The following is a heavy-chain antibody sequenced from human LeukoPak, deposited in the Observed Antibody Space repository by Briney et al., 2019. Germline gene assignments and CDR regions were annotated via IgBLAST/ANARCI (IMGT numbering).Heavy chain of an antibody. V-gene: IGHV3-23*01. CDR1: GFTFSNYA. J-gene: IGHJ4*02. CDR3: ARSVVVGRVFPGLDY. Sequence: GGSLRLSCAASGFTFSNYAMSWVRPAPGKGLEWVSATTRAADKTYYADSVEGRFTISRDNSKNTLYLQMNSLRAEDTAVYYCARSVVVGRVFPGLDYWGQGTLVTVSS. CDR2: TTRAADKT. D-gene: IGHD2-21*01.